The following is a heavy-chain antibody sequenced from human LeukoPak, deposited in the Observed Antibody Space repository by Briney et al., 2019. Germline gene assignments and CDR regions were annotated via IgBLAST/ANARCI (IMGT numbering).Heavy chain of an antibody. V-gene: IGHV3-30*02. J-gene: IGHJ5*02. Sequence: GGSPRLSCAASGFTFSSYGMHWVRQAPGKGLEWVAFIRYDGSNKYYADSVKGRFTISRDNSKNTLYLQMNSLRAEDTAVYYCAKDLVVVVAATQGRFDPWGQGTLVTVSS. CDR3: AKDLVVVVAATQGRFDP. CDR1: GFTFSSYG. CDR2: IRYDGSNK. D-gene: IGHD2-15*01.